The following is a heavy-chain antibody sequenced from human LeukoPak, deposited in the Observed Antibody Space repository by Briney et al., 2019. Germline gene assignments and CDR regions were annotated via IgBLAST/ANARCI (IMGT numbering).Heavy chain of an antibody. V-gene: IGHV4-30-2*01. CDR3: ARGRTVVPAARVPVYWFDP. CDR2: INHSGST. D-gene: IGHD2-2*01. J-gene: IGHJ5*02. Sequence: PSQTLSLTCAVSGGSISSGGYSWSWIRQPPGKGLEWIGEINHSGSTNYNPSLKSRVTISVDTSKNQFSLKLSSVTAADTAVYYCARGRTVVPAARVPVYWFDPWGQGTLVTVSS. CDR1: GGSISSGGYS.